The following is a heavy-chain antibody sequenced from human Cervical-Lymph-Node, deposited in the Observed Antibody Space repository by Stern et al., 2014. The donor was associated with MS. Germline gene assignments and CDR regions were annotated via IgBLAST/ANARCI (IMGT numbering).Heavy chain of an antibody. CDR3: ARWISAVAGTVPFDY. CDR2: ISAYNGNT. D-gene: IGHD6-19*01. CDR1: GYTFTSYA. V-gene: IGHV1-18*01. Sequence: VQLLQYGAEVKKPGASVKVSCKASGYTFTSYAISWVRQAPGQGLEWMGGISAYNGNTTYAQKLQGRVTMTTDTSTSTAYMELRSLRSDDTAVYYCARWISAVAGTVPFDYWGQGTLVTVSS. J-gene: IGHJ4*02.